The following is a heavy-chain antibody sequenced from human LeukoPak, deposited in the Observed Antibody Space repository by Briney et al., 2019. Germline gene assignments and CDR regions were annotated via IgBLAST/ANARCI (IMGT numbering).Heavy chain of an antibody. CDR2: IYPGESDN. Sequence: LGESLKISFQCSGYIFTSYWIGWVRQVPGKGGGGRGIIYPGESDNKYSPCFQGQVTISADKSISTAYLQWGSLKASDTAMYYCARHDIVVVPAATYYYYYYMDVWGKGTTVTVSS. V-gene: IGHV5-51*01. J-gene: IGHJ6*03. CDR3: ARHDIVVVPAATYYYYYYMDV. D-gene: IGHD2-2*01. CDR1: GYIFTSYW.